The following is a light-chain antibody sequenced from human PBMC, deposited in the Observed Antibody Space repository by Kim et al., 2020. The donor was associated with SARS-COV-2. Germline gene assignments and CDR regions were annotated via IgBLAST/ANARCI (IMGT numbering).Light chain of an antibody. Sequence: NFMLTQPHSVSESPGKTVTISCTRSSGSIASNYVQWYQQRPGSAPTTVIYEDNERPSGVPDRFSCSIDSSSNSASLTISGLKTEDEADYYCQSYDSSNQRVFGGGTQLTVL. CDR2: EDN. V-gene: IGLV6-57*04. J-gene: IGLJ2*01. CDR3: QSYDSSNQRV. CDR1: SGSIASNY.